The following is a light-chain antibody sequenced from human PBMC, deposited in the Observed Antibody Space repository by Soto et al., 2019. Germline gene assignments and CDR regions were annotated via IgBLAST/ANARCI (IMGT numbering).Light chain of an antibody. CDR2: EVS. Sequence: QSALTQPASVSGSPGQSITISCTGTSNDIGGYNYVSWYQQHPGEAPKLIIYEVSNRPSGVSNRFSGSKSGNTASLTISGLQAEDEAHYYCSSFTSYNTWVFGGGTKLTVL. V-gene: IGLV2-14*01. CDR3: SSFTSYNTWV. J-gene: IGLJ3*02. CDR1: SNDIGGYNY.